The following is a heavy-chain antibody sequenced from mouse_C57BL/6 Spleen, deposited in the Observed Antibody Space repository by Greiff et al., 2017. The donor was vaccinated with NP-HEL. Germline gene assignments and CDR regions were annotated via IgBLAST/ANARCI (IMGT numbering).Heavy chain of an antibody. Sequence: EVKLVESGGGLVKPGGSLKLSCAASGFTFSDYGMHWVRQAPEKGLEWVAYISSGSSTIYYADTVKGRFTISRDNAKNTLFLQMTSLRSEDTAMYYCARARTTVVATPFDVWGTGTTVTVSS. J-gene: IGHJ1*03. CDR1: GFTFSDYG. D-gene: IGHD1-1*01. CDR2: ISSGSSTI. CDR3: ARARTTVVATPFDV. V-gene: IGHV5-17*01.